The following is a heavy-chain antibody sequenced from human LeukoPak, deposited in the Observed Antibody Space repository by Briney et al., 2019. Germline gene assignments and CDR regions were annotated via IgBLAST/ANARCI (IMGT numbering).Heavy chain of an antibody. Sequence: PSETLSLTCTVSGGSISSYYWSWIRQPPGKGLEWIGYIYYSGSTNYNPSLKSRATISVDTSKNQFSLKLSSVTAADTAVYYCARDSRVYYDSSGYYYVGAFDIWGQGTMVTVSS. CDR1: GGSISSYY. J-gene: IGHJ3*02. CDR2: IYYSGST. D-gene: IGHD3-22*01. V-gene: IGHV4-59*01. CDR3: ARDSRVYYDSSGYYYVGAFDI.